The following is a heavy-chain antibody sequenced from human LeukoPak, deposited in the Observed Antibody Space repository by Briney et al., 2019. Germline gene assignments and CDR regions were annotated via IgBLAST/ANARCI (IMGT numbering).Heavy chain of an antibody. Sequence: ASVKVSRKASGYTFTSYYMHWVRQAPGQGLEWMGIINPSGGSTSYAQKFQGRVTMTRDTSTSTVYMELSSLRSEDTAVYYCARLGARLLLDYWGQGTLVTVSS. V-gene: IGHV1-46*03. CDR1: GYTFTSYY. CDR2: INPSGGST. D-gene: IGHD3-22*01. J-gene: IGHJ4*02. CDR3: ARLGARLLLDY.